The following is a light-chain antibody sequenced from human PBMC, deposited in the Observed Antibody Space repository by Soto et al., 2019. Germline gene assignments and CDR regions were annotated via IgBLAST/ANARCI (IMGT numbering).Light chain of an antibody. J-gene: IGKJ3*01. Sequence: DIQLTQSPSFLSASVGDRITITCRASQGISSYLAWYQQKPGKAPKLLIYAASTLQSGVPSRFSGSGSGTEFTLTIDLQTEDFATYYCQQFRSYPPTFGPGTKVDI. CDR3: QQFRSYPPT. CDR1: QGISSY. V-gene: IGKV1-9*01. CDR2: AAS.